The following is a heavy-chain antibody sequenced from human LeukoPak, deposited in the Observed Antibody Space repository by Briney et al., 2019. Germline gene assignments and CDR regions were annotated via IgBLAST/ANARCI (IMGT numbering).Heavy chain of an antibody. CDR1: GFTFTSYS. J-gene: IGHJ4*02. V-gene: IGHV3-23*01. D-gene: IGHD1-26*01. CDR2: ISGGGGST. CDR3: AKGGKWDVTPFDY. Sequence: GGSLRLSCAASGFTFTSYSMNWVRQAPGKGLEWVSTISGGGGSTYYADSVKGRFTISRDNSKNTLYLQVNSLGAEDTAVYYCAKGGKWDVTPFDYWGQGTLVSVSS.